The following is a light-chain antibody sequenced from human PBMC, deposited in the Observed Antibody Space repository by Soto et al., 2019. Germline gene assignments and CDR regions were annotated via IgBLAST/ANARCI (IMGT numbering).Light chain of an antibody. J-gene: IGKJ1*01. Sequence: DIERTQSPSTLSASVGARVTITGRAIQSISSGLAWYQQKPGKAPKRLRYDASSLVSGVQSRCSGSGSGTEFTLTISSVQPDDFATYYCQQYNSYSVTFGQGTEVEIK. CDR2: DAS. CDR1: QSISSG. CDR3: QQYNSYSVT. V-gene: IGKV1-5*01.